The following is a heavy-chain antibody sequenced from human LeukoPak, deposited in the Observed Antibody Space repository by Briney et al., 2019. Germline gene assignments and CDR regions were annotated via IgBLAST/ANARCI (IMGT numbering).Heavy chain of an antibody. D-gene: IGHD4-11*01. CDR2: INHSGST. CDR3: ARGLNYSNIRAFDC. J-gene: IGHJ4*02. V-gene: IGHV4-34*01. Sequence: PSETLSLTCAVYGGSFSGYYWSWIRQPPGKGLEWIGEINHSGSTNYNPSLKSRVTISVDTSKNQFSLKLSSVTAADTAVYYCARGLNYSNIRAFDCWGQGTLVTVSS. CDR1: GGSFSGYY.